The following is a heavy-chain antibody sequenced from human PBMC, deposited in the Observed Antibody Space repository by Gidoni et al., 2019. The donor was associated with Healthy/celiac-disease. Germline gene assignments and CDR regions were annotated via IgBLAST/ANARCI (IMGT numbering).Heavy chain of an antibody. CDR3: DRALNRTIIATQIYYYYMDV. CDR1: GGAFSGYY. J-gene: IGHJ6*03. V-gene: IGHV4-34*02. Sequence: QVQLQQWGAGLLKPAETLSLTCAVYGGAFSGYYWLWIRQPPGKGMEWIGEIKPSGSTNDNPSPKRQVPISAATATNQFSLKVRLVTAADTDAFFCDRALNRTIIATQIYYYYMDVWGKGTTVTVSS. CDR2: IKPSGST. D-gene: IGHD6-6*01.